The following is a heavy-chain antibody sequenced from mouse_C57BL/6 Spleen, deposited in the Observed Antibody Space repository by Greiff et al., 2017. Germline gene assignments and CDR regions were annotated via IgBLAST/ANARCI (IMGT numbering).Heavy chain of an antibody. Sequence: QQSCKASGYTFTSYWMHWVKQRPGRGLEWIGRIDPNSGGTKYNEKFKSKATLTVDKPSSTAYMHLSSLTSEDSAVYYCARGEAMDYWGQGTSVTVSS. J-gene: IGHJ4*01. CDR1: GYTFTSYW. CDR3: ARGEAMDY. CDR2: IDPNSGGT. V-gene: IGHV1-72*01.